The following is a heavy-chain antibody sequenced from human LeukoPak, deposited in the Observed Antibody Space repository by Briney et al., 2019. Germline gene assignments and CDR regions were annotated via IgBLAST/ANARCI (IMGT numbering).Heavy chain of an antibody. CDR2: INHSGST. J-gene: IGHJ5*02. CDR3: ARCGPDIVVVPAAIPEGWFDP. Sequence: PSETLSLTCAVYGGSFSGYYWSWIRQPPGKGLEWIGEINHSGSTNYNPSLKSRVTISVDTSKNQFPLKLSSVTAADTAVYYCARCGPDIVVVPAAIPEGWFDPWGQGTLVTVSS. D-gene: IGHD2-2*02. CDR1: GGSFSGYY. V-gene: IGHV4-34*01.